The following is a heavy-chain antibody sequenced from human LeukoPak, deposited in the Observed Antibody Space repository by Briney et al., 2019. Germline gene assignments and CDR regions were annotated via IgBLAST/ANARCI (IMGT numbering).Heavy chain of an antibody. Sequence: SGRSLRLSCAASGFTFDDYAMTWVRQAPGKGLEWVSSISSSSSYVYYADSAKGRFTISRDNAQNSLFLQMSSLRAEDTAIYYCARDFHFAQHYYMDVWGKGTTVIVSS. J-gene: IGHJ6*03. D-gene: IGHD2-2*01. CDR1: GFTFDDYA. CDR2: ISSSSSYV. V-gene: IGHV3-21*01. CDR3: ARDFHFAQHYYMDV.